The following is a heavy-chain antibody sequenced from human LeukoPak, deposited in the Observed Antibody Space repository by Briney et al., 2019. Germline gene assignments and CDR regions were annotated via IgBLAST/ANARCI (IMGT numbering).Heavy chain of an antibody. V-gene: IGHV1-2*02. CDR2: ITPGGGT. D-gene: IGHD5-24*01. J-gene: IGHJ4*02. CDR3: ARDRYGDGFAHFDY. Sequence: ASVKVSCKAPGYTFTYCAFHWLRKPPGQGLQWMGWITPGGGTNYPQKFQGRVAITWDTSITTAYMDLSRLTSDDTAVYYCARDRYGDGFAHFDYWGQGALVTVSS. CDR1: GYTFTYCA.